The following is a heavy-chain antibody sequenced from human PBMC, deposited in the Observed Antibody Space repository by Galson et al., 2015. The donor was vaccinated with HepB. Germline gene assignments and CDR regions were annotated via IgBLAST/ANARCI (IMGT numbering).Heavy chain of an antibody. CDR3: ARLSFDAFDL. CDR1: GVTFSDYD. V-gene: IGHV3-11*01. Sequence: SLRLSCAASGVTFSDYDINWIRQAPGKGLEWVSYVSGSGRAIYYGDSVKGRFAISRDHAENSLYLHMDGLRADDTAVYYCARLSFDAFDLWGQGTMVTASS. CDR2: VSGSGRAI. J-gene: IGHJ3*01.